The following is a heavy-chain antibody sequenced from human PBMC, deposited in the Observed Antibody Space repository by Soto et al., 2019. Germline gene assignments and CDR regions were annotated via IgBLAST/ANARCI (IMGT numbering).Heavy chain of an antibody. J-gene: IGHJ5*02. Sequence: GESLKISCKGSGYSFASYWISWVRQMPAKGLEWMGRIDPSDSYANYSPSFQGHVTFSADKSISTAYLQWSSLRASDTAMYYCARHKAFYYDSSGAWGQGTMVTVSS. CDR2: IDPSDSYA. CDR3: ARHKAFYYDSSGA. D-gene: IGHD3-22*01. V-gene: IGHV5-10-1*01. CDR1: GYSFASYW.